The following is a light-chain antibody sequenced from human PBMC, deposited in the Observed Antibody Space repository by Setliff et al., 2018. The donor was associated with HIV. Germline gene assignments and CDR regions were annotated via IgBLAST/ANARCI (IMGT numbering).Light chain of an antibody. CDR3: CSYASGSTSLFV. J-gene: IGLJ1*01. CDR1: STDVGTYNL. Sequence: QSALTQPASVSGSPGQSITISCTGTSTDVGTYNLVSWYRQHPGKAPKVMIYEVSKRPSGISNRFSGSKSGNTASLTISGLQPEDESDYYCCSYASGSTSLFVFGTGTKATVL. CDR2: EVS. V-gene: IGLV2-23*02.